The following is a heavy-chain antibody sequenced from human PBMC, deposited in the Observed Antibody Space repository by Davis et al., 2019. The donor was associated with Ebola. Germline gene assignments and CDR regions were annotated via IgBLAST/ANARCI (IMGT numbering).Heavy chain of an antibody. J-gene: IGHJ4*02. D-gene: IGHD6-19*01. CDR3: TTDLDSSLDY. Sequence: GESLKISCAASGFTFSNAWMSSVRQAPGKGLEWVGRIKSKTDGGTTDYAAPVKGRFTISRDDSKNTLYLQMNSLKTEDTAVYYCTTDLDSSLDYWGQGTLVTVSS. CDR1: GFTFSNAW. CDR2: IKSKTDGGTT. V-gene: IGHV3-15*01.